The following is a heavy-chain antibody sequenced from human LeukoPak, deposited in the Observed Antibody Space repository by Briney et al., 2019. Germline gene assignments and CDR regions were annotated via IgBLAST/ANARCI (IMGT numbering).Heavy chain of an antibody. CDR3: ARDRAFSSSWYYPGV. V-gene: IGHV3-48*04. D-gene: IGHD6-13*01. CDR2: ISSSSSTI. J-gene: IGHJ4*02. Sequence: GGSLRLSCAASGFTFSSYSMNWVRQAPGKGLEWVAYISSSSSTIYYADSVKGRFTISRDNAKTSLYLQMNSLRAEDTAVYYCARDRAFSSSWYYPGVWGQGTLVTVSS. CDR1: GFTFSSYS.